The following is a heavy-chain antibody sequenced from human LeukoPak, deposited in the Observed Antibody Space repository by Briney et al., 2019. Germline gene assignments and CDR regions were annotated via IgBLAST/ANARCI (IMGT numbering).Heavy chain of an antibody. J-gene: IGHJ4*02. D-gene: IGHD6-19*01. V-gene: IGHV1-2*02. Sequence: ASVTVSCKASGYTFTGYYMHWVRQAPGQGLEWMGWINPNSGGTNYAQKFQGRVTMTRDTSISTAYMELSRLRSDDTAVYYCARDFLSVAGLNFDYWGQGTLVTVSS. CDR3: ARDFLSVAGLNFDY. CDR1: GYTFTGYY. CDR2: INPNSGGT.